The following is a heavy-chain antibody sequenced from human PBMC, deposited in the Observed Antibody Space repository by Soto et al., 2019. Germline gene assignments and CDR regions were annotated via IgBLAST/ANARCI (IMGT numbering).Heavy chain of an antibody. CDR3: AKAKSPGYYYGMDV. V-gene: IGHV3-23*01. Sequence: GGSLRLSCAASGFTFISYAMSWVLQAPGKGLEWVSAISGSGGSTYYADSVKGRFTISRDNSKNTLYLQMNSLRAEDTAVYYCAKAKSPGYYYGMDVWGQGTTVTVSS. J-gene: IGHJ6*02. CDR1: GFTFISYA. D-gene: IGHD3-10*01. CDR2: ISGSGGST.